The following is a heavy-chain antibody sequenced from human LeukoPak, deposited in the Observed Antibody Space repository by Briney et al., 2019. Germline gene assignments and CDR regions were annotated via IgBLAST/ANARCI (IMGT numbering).Heavy chain of an antibody. D-gene: IGHD3-3*01. J-gene: IGHJ6*03. CDR2: IKQDGSEK. CDR1: GFTFSSYW. V-gene: IGHV3-7*01. CDR3: ARDGSTIFGVVVDYYMDV. Sequence: PGGSLRLSCAASGFTFSSYWMSWVRQAPGKGLEWVANIKQDGSEKYYVDSVKGRFTISRDNAKNSLYLQMNSLRAEDTAVYYCARDGSTIFGVVVDYYMDVWGKGTTVTVSS.